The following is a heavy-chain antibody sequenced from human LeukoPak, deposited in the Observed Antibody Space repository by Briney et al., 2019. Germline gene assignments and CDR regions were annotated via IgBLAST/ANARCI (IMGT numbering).Heavy chain of an antibody. J-gene: IGHJ4*02. D-gene: IGHD3-9*01. CDR3: ARRPYYDILTGYDY. CDR2: ISAYNGNT. V-gene: IGHV1-18*01. Sequence: ASVKVSCKVSGYTLTELFMHWVRQAPGQGLEWMGWISAYNGNTNYAQKLQGRVTMTTDTSTSTAYMELRSLRSDDTAVYYCARRPYYDILTGYDYWGQGTLVTVSS. CDR1: GYTLTELF.